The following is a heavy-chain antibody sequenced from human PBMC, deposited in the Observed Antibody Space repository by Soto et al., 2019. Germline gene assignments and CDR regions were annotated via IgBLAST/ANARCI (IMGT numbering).Heavy chain of an antibody. V-gene: IGHV3-74*01. J-gene: IGHJ4*02. CDR1: GFTFSSYW. D-gene: IGHD5-12*01. CDR2: IKGDGSET. Sequence: GGSLRLSCAASGFTFSSYWMHWVRQAPGKGLVWVSRIKGDGSETNYADSVKGRFTISRDNAKNTLYLQLNSLRAEDTAVYYCPRGNSGYGKLDYWGQGTRVTVSS. CDR3: PRGNSGYGKLDY.